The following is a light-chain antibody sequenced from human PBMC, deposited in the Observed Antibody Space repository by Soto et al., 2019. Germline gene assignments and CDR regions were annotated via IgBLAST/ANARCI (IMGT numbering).Light chain of an antibody. Sequence: DIQMTQSPSVMSASVGDRVTITCRASQGVRTYLAWFQQKPGKVPKRLIFSASSLQSGVPSRFSGNGSGTEFTLTISSLQPEDFATFYCLQSYKYPWTFGQGTQVEIK. CDR2: SAS. CDR3: LQSYKYPWT. CDR1: QGVRTY. V-gene: IGKV1-17*03. J-gene: IGKJ1*01.